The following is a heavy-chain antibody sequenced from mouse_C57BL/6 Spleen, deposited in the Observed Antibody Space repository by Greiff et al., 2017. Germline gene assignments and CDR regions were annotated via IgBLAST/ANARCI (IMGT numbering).Heavy chain of an antibody. V-gene: IGHV1-69*01. Sequence: VQLQQPGAELVMPGASVKLSCKASGYTFTSYWMHWVKQRPGQGLEWIGEIDPSDSYTNYNQKFKGKSTWTVDKSSSTDYMQLSRLTSEDSAVYYWERGVRTTVVATDYAMDYWGQGTSVTVSS. CDR1: GYTFTSYW. CDR3: ERGVRTTVVATDYAMDY. J-gene: IGHJ4*01. CDR2: IDPSDSYT. D-gene: IGHD1-1*01.